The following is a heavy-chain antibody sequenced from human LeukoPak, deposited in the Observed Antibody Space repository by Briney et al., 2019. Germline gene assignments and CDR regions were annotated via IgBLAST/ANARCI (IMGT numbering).Heavy chain of an antibody. Sequence: PGGSLRLSCAASGFTFSSYAMSWVRQAPGKGLEWVSAISGSGGSTYYADSVKGRFTISRDNSKNTLYLQMNSLRAEDTAAYYCAKDLVLMVYAIFDYWGQGTLVTVSS. CDR1: GFTFSSYA. CDR3: AKDLVLMVYAIFDY. D-gene: IGHD2-8*01. V-gene: IGHV3-23*01. J-gene: IGHJ4*02. CDR2: ISGSGGST.